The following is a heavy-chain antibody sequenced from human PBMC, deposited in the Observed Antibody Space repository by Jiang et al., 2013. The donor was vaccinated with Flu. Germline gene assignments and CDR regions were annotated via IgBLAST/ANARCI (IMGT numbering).Heavy chain of an antibody. Sequence: SLKISCKGSGYSFTTYWIGWVRQMPGKGLEWMGIIYPGDSEEWMGIVYPGDTGPKYSPSFQGQVTISADKSTNTAYLQWSSLKASDTAMYYCARGTQDYGPFDYWGQGTLLTVTS. CDR3: ARGTQDYGPFDY. V-gene: IGHV5-51*01. D-gene: IGHD4-17*01. J-gene: IGHJ4*02. CDR2: VYPGDTGP. CDR1: GYSFTTYW.